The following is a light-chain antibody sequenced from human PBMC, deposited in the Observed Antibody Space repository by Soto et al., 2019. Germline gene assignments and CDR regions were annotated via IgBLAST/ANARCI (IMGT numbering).Light chain of an antibody. V-gene: IGKV3-11*01. CDR3: QQRSNWWT. CDR1: QSVSSY. Sequence: EIVLTHSPATLSLSPCERATLSFRASQSVSSYLAWYQQKPGQAPRLLIYDASNRATGIPVRFSGSGSGTDFTLTISSLEPEDFAVYYCQQRSNWWTFGQGTKVDNK. CDR2: DAS. J-gene: IGKJ1*01.